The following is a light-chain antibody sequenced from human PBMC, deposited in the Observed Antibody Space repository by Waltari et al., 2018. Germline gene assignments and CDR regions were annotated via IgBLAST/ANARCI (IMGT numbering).Light chain of an antibody. Sequence: QSVLTQPPSASGTPGQRVTISCSGSSSNIGRNTVNWYQQLPGPAPKLLIYSNNQRPSGVPARFSGSKSGPSASRAIRGLQSEDEADYYCAAWDDSLNGYVFGTGTKVTFL. CDR2: SNN. CDR1: SSNIGRNT. J-gene: IGLJ1*01. CDR3: AAWDDSLNGYV. V-gene: IGLV1-44*01.